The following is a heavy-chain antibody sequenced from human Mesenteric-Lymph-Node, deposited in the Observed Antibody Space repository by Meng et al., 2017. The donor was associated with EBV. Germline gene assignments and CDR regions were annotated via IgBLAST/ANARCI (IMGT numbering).Heavy chain of an antibody. D-gene: IGHD6-19*01. CDR1: VFTFNTYS. CDR3: AREASGWHSEVDY. J-gene: IGHJ4*01. Sequence: VRLGGCWGGLGKPGGPLECACGASVFTFNTYSMNWVRQAPGKGLEWVSSISSRSTSMFYAESVKGRFTISRDNAKNSLFLEMNGLRAEDSAVYYCAREASGWHSEVDYWGHGTLVTVSS. CDR2: ISSRSTSM. V-gene: IGHV3-21*01.